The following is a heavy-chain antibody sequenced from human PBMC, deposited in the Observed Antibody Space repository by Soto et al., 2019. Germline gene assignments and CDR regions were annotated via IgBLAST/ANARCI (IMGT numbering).Heavy chain of an antibody. CDR3: AAVAGLYNWFDP. V-gene: IGHV3-48*02. CDR2: ISTSSSSI. Sequence: ESGGGLVQPGGSLRLSCAASGFTFSSYSMNWVRRAPGKGLEWVSYISTSSSSIYYADSVKGRFTISRDNAKNSLYLQMNSLRDEDTAVYYCAAVAGLYNWFDPWGQGTLVTVSS. CDR1: GFTFSSYS. D-gene: IGHD6-19*01. J-gene: IGHJ5*02.